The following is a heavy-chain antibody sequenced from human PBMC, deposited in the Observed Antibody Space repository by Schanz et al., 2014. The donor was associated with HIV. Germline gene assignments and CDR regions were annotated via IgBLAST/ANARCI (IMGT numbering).Heavy chain of an antibody. J-gene: IGHJ4*02. V-gene: IGHV4-4*07. Sequence: QVQLQESGSGLVKPSETLSLTCNVSGDSISNYYWTWIRQPAGRGLEWIGRVYSGGSSNYNPSLRSRDTRELETTKHKGSVSLSSVTAADTDVYYCARILLSSSGWYGGDYWGQGTLVIVSS. CDR2: VYSGGSS. CDR3: ARILLSSSGWYGGDY. D-gene: IGHD6-19*01. CDR1: GDSISNYY.